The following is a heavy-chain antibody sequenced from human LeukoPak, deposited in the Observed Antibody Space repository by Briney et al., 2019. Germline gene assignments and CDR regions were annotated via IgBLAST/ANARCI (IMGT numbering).Heavy chain of an antibody. CDR2: ISPSGGST. CDR3: GRDVLGETGAGGR. Sequence: GGSLSLFCTVSGFTFSRYTMNWLRQAPGQALEWVSSISPSGGSTWNADSEKGRFTISRDNARNSVTLQMNSLRADDRAMFYCGRDVLGETGAGGRWGQGVLVTVSS. CDR1: GFTFSRYT. V-gene: IGHV3-21*01. D-gene: IGHD3-10*01. J-gene: IGHJ4*02.